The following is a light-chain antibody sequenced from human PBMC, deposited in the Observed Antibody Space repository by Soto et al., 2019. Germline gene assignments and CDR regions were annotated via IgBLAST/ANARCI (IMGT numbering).Light chain of an antibody. CDR3: QEYNGNSGLT. CDR1: QNIRRW. J-gene: IGKJ4*01. CDR2: SAS. V-gene: IGKV1-5*03. Sequence: DIQMTQSPSTLSASVGDRVTITCRASQNIRRWLAWYQQKPGKAPELLIYSASGLESGVPSRYSGSRFGTEFTLTLSSLQPDDFATYYCQEYNGNSGLTFGGTTELEI.